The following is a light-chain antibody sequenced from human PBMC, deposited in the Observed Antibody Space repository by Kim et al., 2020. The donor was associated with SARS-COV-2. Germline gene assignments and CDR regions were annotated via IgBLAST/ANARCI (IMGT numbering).Light chain of an antibody. V-gene: IGLV3-10*01. CDR3: FSTDSSGNHRV. CDR2: EDN. Sequence: PGQAARITCSGDALPQKYTYWYQQKSGQAPLLVIFEDNKRPSGIPERFSGSSSGTMATLTVTGAQVEDEADYYCFSTDSSGNHRVFGGGTQLTVL. J-gene: IGLJ2*01. CDR1: ALPQKY.